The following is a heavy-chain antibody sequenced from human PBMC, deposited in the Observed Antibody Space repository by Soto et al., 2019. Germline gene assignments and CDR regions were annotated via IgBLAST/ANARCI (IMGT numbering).Heavy chain of an antibody. CDR1: GFIFRSYA. Sequence: SLRLSCAASGFIFRSYAMSWVRQAPGKGLEWVSGINNSGGSTYYADSVKGRFTISRDNSKNTMYLQVNSLRAEDTALYYCAKDVATYYSGSGSFFDYWGQGTLVTVSS. CDR3: AKDVATYYSGSGSFFDY. CDR2: INNSGGST. V-gene: IGHV3-23*01. J-gene: IGHJ4*02. D-gene: IGHD3-10*01.